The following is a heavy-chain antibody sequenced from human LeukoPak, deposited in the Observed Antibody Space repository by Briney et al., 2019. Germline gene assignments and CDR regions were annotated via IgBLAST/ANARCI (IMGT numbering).Heavy chain of an antibody. CDR3: TRGGRDGFDI. CDR2: IGTAGDT. CDR1: GFTFSSYD. Sequence: GGSLRLSCAASGFTFSSYDMHWVRQATGKGLEWVSAIGTAGDTYYSGSVKGQFIISRENAKSSLYLQMNSLRVGDTALYYCTRGGRDGFDIWGQGTMVTVSS. J-gene: IGHJ3*02. D-gene: IGHD2-15*01. V-gene: IGHV3-13*01.